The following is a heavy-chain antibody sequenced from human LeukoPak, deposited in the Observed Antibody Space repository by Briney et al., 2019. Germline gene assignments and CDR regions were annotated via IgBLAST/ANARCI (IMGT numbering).Heavy chain of an antibody. CDR1: GFTFSSYG. J-gene: IGHJ3*02. D-gene: IGHD5-24*01. CDR2: IRYDGSNK. Sequence: TGGSLRLSCAASGFTFSSYGMHWVRQAPGKGLEWVAFIRYDGSNKYYADSVKGRFTISRDNSKNTLYLQMNSLRAEDTAVYYCAKDSIRDGYNWGAFDIWGQGTMVTVSS. V-gene: IGHV3-30*02. CDR3: AKDSIRDGYNWGAFDI.